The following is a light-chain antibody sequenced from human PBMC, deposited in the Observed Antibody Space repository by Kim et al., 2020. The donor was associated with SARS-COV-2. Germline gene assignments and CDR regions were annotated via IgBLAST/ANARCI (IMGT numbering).Light chain of an antibody. CDR2: GKN. J-gene: IGLJ1*01. V-gene: IGLV3-19*01. CDR1: SLRSYY. CDR3: NSRDSSGNHLYV. Sequence: SSELTQDPAVSVALGQTVRITCQGDSLRSYYAGWYQQKPGQAPVLVIYGKNNRPSGIPDRFSGSSSGNTASLTITGAQAEDEADYYCNSRDSSGNHLYVFGTGTKVTVL.